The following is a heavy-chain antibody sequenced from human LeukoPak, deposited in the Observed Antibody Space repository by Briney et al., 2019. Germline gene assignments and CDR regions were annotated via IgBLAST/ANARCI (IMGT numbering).Heavy chain of an antibody. CDR3: AKVGEPSSSWYINYFDY. CDR2: ISGSGGST. V-gene: IGHV3-23*01. J-gene: IGHJ4*02. CDR1: GFTLSSYA. Sequence: PGGSLRLSCAASGFTLSSYAMTWVRQAPGKGLEWVSAISGSGGSTYYADSVKGRFTISRDNSKNTLYLQMNSLRAEDTAVYYCAKVGEPSSSWYINYFDYWGQGTLVTVSS. D-gene: IGHD6-13*01.